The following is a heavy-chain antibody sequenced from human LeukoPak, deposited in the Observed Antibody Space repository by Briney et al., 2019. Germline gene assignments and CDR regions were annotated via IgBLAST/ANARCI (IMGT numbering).Heavy chain of an antibody. CDR1: GDSISNNNYY. CDR3: VRQDIVVIPARVDN. CDR2: VYYTGTT. J-gene: IGHJ4*02. V-gene: IGHV4-39*01. D-gene: IGHD2-2*01. Sequence: PSETLSLTCSVSGDSISNNNYYWGWIRQSPGKGLEWIGRVYYTGTTHYNSYLKSRVTISVDTSKNQFFLRLNSATAADTAFYYCVRQDIVVIPARVDNWGQGTLITVSS.